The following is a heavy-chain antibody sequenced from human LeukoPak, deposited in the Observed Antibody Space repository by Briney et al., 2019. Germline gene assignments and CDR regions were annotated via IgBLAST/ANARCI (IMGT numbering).Heavy chain of an antibody. J-gene: IGHJ5*02. CDR1: GYSISSGYY. CDR3: ATGESGIVVVPAAIAWFDP. D-gene: IGHD2-2*01. CDR2: IYHSGST. Sequence: PSETLSLTCTVSGYSISSGYYWGWIRQPPGKGQEWIGSIYHSGSTYYNPSLKSRVTISVDTSKNQFSLKLSSVTAADTAVYYCATGESGIVVVPAAIAWFDPWGQGTLVTVSS. V-gene: IGHV4-38-2*02.